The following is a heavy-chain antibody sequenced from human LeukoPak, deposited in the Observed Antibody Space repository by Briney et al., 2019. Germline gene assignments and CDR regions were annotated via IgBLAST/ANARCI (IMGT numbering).Heavy chain of an antibody. V-gene: IGHV3-7*01. CDR1: GFSFSNSW. D-gene: IGHD2-2*01. Sequence: GGSLRLSCAASGFSFSNSWMTWVRQAPGSGLEWVASIKPDGSEGYYVDSVKGRFTTSRDNAKNSLYLQMNSLRAEDTAVYYCAKFLSRVPATIDYWGQGTLVTVSS. CDR2: IKPDGSEG. CDR3: AKFLSRVPATIDY. J-gene: IGHJ4*02.